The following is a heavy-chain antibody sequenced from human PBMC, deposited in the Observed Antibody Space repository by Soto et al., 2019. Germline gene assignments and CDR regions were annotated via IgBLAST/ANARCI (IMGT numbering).Heavy chain of an antibody. CDR1: GFTFSRDW. CDR3: ARDFVLVVLNPPGWFDP. Sequence: GGSLRLSCAASGFTFSRDWMSWVRQAPGKGLEWVANIKQDGSEKYYVDSVKGRFTISRDNAKKSRYLQMNSLRAEDTAVYYCARDFVLVVLNPPGWFDPCGQGTLVTVSS. V-gene: IGHV3-7*03. D-gene: IGHD2-15*01. CDR2: IKQDGSEK. J-gene: IGHJ5*02.